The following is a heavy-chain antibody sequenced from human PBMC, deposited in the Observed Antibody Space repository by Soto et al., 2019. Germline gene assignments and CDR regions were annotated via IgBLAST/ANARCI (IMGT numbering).Heavy chain of an antibody. CDR2: IIPVFQTA. Sequence: QEQLVQSGAEVKKPVSSVKVSCKASGGLFSSYPISWVRQVPGQELEWMGGIIPVFQTAYYTQRFQGRVTITADKSTNTAYMELTSLRSEDTAIYYCARGGSGYTWFNEFWGQGTLVTVSS. CDR3: ARGGSGYTWFNEF. CDR1: GGLFSSYP. D-gene: IGHD3-22*01. V-gene: IGHV1-69*06. J-gene: IGHJ4*02.